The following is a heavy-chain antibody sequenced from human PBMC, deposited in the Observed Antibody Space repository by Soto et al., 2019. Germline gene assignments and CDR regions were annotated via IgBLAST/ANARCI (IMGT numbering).Heavy chain of an antibody. D-gene: IGHD2-15*01. J-gene: IGHJ4*02. CDR2: INNNGANT. CDR3: RIELDF. Sequence: GGSLRLSCAASGFTFSSSAMSWVRQAPGKGLEWVSGINNNGANTYYADSVKGRFTISRDNSKNTLYLQMNSLSAEDTALHYCRIELDFWGQGTLVTVSS. V-gene: IGHV3-23*01. CDR1: GFTFSSSA.